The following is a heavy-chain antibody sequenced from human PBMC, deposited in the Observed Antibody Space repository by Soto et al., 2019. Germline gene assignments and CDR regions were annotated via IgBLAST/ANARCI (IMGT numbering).Heavy chain of an antibody. V-gene: IGHV4-39*01. CDR2: IYYSGKT. CDR3: ARRGVRGVLYGMDV. D-gene: IGHD3-10*01. CDR1: GGSISSSSYY. Sequence: SETLSLTCTVSGGSISSSSYYWGWIRQPPGKGLEWIGSIYYSGKTYYNPSLKSRVAISVDTSKNQFSLKLNSVTAADTAVYYCARRGVRGVLYGMDVWGQGTTVTVSS. J-gene: IGHJ6*02.